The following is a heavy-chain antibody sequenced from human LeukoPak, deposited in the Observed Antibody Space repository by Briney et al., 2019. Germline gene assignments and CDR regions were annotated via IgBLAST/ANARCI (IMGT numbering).Heavy chain of an antibody. Sequence: PSETLSLTCAVYGGSFSGYYWSWIRQPPGKGLEWIGEINHSGSTNYNPSLKSRVTISVDTSKNQFSLKLSSVTVADTAVYYCARVEIAVSLRFDYWGQGTLVTVSS. CDR2: INHSGST. V-gene: IGHV4-34*01. CDR3: ARVEIAVSLRFDY. CDR1: GGSFSGYY. J-gene: IGHJ4*02. D-gene: IGHD5-24*01.